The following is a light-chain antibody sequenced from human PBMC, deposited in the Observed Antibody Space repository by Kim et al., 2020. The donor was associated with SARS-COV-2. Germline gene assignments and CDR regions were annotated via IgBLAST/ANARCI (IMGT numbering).Light chain of an antibody. Sequence: GQAVTISCTGTSSDVGGYNYVYWYQQHPGKAPKLMIYDVSKRPSGVPDRFSGSKSGNTASLTISGLQAEDEADYYCCSYAGSYGVVFGGGTQLTVL. J-gene: IGLJ2*01. CDR3: CSYAGSYGVV. CDR2: DVS. CDR1: SSDVGGYNY. V-gene: IGLV2-11*01.